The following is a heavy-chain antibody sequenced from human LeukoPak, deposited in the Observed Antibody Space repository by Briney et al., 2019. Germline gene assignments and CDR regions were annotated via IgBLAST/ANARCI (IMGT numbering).Heavy chain of an antibody. V-gene: IGHV3-13*01. CDR2: IGAAGDT. J-gene: IGHJ4*02. D-gene: IGHD1-26*01. CDR1: GFTFSYYD. CDR3: ARDPGSRGRYFDY. Sequence: GGSLRLSCEASGFTFSYYDMHWVRQSPGKGLEWVSCIGAAGDTYYPDSVKGRFTIPRDNSKNTLYLQMNSLRAEDTAVYYCARDPGSRGRYFDYWGQGTLVTVSS.